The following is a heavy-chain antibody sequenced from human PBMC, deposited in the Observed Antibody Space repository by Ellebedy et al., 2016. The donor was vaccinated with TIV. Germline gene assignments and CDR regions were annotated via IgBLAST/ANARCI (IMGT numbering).Heavy chain of an antibody. CDR1: GFSFSNKW. Sequence: GGSLRLXXAASGFSFSNKWMTWVRQAPGKGLEWVASIKQDGSDKKYVDSVKGRFTISRDNAKSSLFLQMNSLRAEDTALYYCAKDSTAYSNTFDYWGQGTLVTVSS. CDR3: AKDSTAYSNTFDY. V-gene: IGHV3-7*03. CDR2: IKQDGSDK. D-gene: IGHD6-13*01. J-gene: IGHJ4*02.